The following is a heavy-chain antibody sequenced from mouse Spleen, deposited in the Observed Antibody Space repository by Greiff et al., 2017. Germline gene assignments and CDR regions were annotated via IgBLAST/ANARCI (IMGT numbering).Heavy chain of an antibody. CDR3: ARRRYYGSSRYFDV. CDR1: GFTFSDYG. V-gene: IGHV5-17*01. CDR2: ISSGSSTI. Sequence: EVKVEESGGGLVKPGGSLKLSCAASGFTFSDYGMHWVRQAPEKGLEWVAYISSGSSTIYYADTVKGRFTISRDNAKNTLFLQMTSLRSEDTAMYYCARRRYYGSSRYFDVWGTGTTVPVSS. J-gene: IGHJ1*03. D-gene: IGHD1-1*01.